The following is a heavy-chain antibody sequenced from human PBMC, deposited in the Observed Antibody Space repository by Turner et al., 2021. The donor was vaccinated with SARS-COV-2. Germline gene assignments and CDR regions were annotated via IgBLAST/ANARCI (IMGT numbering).Heavy chain of an antibody. D-gene: IGHD6-13*01. CDR2: FYAGATS. CDR3: AREASGSSSWYRRLDR. V-gene: IGHV4-4*07. CDR1: VASISSFY. J-gene: IGHJ5*02. Sequence: QVLLQESGPGLVKPSETLSLTCNVSVASISSFYWNWLRQPAGEGLEWIGRFYAGATSNYNPALKSRVTMSIDTSKNQFSLQLTSVTAADTAVYFCAREASGSSSWYRRLDRWGQGILVTVSS.